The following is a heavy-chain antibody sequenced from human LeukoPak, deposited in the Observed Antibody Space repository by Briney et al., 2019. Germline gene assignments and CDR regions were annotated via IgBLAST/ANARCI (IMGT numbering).Heavy chain of an antibody. CDR2: INTNSGNP. Sequence: ASVKVSCKASGYTFNSYAMNWVRQAPGQGLEWMGWINTNSGNPTYAQGFTGRFVFSLDTSVSTAYLQISSLKAEDTAVYYCARSRAGFWSGNDYYYYGMDVWGQGTTVTVSS. J-gene: IGHJ6*02. V-gene: IGHV7-4-1*02. CDR1: GYTFNSYA. CDR3: ARSRAGFWSGNDYYYYGMDV. D-gene: IGHD3-3*01.